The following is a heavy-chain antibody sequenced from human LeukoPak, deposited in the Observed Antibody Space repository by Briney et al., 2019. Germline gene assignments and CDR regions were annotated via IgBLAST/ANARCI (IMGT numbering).Heavy chain of an antibody. D-gene: IGHD3-9*01. CDR1: GFTFSKYW. Sequence: GGSLRLSCAASGFTFSKYWMLWVRQAPGKGLESVSRINTDGTVTTYADSVKGRFTVSRDNADNTMFLQMNSVRDEDTALYYCAKDGLYFDGSTHIYYFDSWGQGTLVAVSS. V-gene: IGHV3-74*01. CDR2: INTDGTVT. J-gene: IGHJ4*02. CDR3: AKDGLYFDGSTHIYYFDS.